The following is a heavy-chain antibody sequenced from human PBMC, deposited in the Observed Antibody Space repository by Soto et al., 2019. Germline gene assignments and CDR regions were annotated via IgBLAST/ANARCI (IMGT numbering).Heavy chain of an antibody. J-gene: IGHJ4*02. CDR3: AKTQLTGYSLLRPFDY. Sequence: GGSLRLSCAASGFTFSSYVMSWVRQAPGKGLEWVSAISGSGGSTYYADSVKGRFTISRDNSKNTLYLQMNSLRAEDTAVYYCAKTQLTGYSLLRPFDYWGQGTLVTVSS. CDR2: ISGSGGST. V-gene: IGHV3-23*01. D-gene: IGHD3-9*01. CDR1: GFTFSSYV.